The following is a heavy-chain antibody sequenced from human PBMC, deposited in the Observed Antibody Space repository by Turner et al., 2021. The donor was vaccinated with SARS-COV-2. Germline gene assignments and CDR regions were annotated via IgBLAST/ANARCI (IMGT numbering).Heavy chain of an antibody. CDR3: ARDYSSSSYLVSWFDP. V-gene: IGHV3-33*01. D-gene: IGHD6-6*01. CDR2: IWYDGSNK. Sequence: QVQLVESGGGVVQPGRSLRLPCDASGFTFRTYAMHWVRQAPVKGLGLLAVIWYDGSNKFYVDSVKGRFTISRDNSKNTLYLQMNSLRAEDTAVYYCARDYSSSSYLVSWFDPWGQGTLVTVSS. J-gene: IGHJ5*02. CDR1: GFTFRTYA.